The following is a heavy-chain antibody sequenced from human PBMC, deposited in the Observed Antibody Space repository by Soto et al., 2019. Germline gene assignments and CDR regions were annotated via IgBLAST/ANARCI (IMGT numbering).Heavy chain of an antibody. CDR2: IIPVFGTA. CDR3: ARGAATKRVGVMYDALEI. J-gene: IGHJ3*02. Sequence: QVQLVQSGAEVKKPGSSVKVSCKASGATLDTFINFGITWVRRAPGQGLEWMGGIIPVFGTAHYAQKFQGRLTISADEATRTAYMELSSLRSEDTAVYYCARGAATKRVGVMYDALEIWGQGTMVTVSS. CDR1: GATLDTFINFG. D-gene: IGHD5-12*01. V-gene: IGHV1-69*12.